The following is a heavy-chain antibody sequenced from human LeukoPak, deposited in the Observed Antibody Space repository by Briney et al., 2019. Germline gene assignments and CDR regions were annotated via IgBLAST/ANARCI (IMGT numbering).Heavy chain of an antibody. CDR2: SVVGSGNT. CDR1: GFTFTSSA. Sequence: SVKVSCKASGFTFTSSAVQWVRQARGQRLEWIGWSVVGSGNTNYAQKFQERVTITRDMSRSTAYMELSSLRSDDTAVYYCAAPGPEYSSGWYPYFDYWGQGTLVPVSS. D-gene: IGHD6-19*01. V-gene: IGHV1-58*01. CDR3: AAPGPEYSSGWYPYFDY. J-gene: IGHJ4*02.